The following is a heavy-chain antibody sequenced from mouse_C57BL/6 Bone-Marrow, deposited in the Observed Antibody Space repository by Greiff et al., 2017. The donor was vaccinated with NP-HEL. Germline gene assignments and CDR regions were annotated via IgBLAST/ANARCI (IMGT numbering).Heavy chain of an antibody. CDR1: GYTFTSYW. J-gene: IGHJ3*01. CDR3: ARDDYDAY. Sequence: QVHVKQSGAELVKPGASVKMSCKASGYTFTSYWITWVKQRPGQGLEWIGDIYPGSGSTNYNEKFKSKATLTVDTSSSTAYMQLSSLTSEDSAVYYCARDDYDAYWGQGTLVTVSA. CDR2: IYPGSGST. V-gene: IGHV1-55*01. D-gene: IGHD2-4*01.